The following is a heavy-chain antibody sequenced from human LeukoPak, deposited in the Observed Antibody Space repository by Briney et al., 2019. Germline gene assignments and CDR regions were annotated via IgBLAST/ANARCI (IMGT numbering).Heavy chain of an antibody. Sequence: PSETLSVTCTVSGGSISSGDYYWSWLRQPPGEGLEWIGYIYYSGNTYYNPSLKSRVTISVDTSKNQFSLKLSSVTAADTAVYYCARGGVLLWFGELLFNWFDPWGQGTLVTVSS. CDR1: GGSISSGDYY. CDR2: IYYSGNT. J-gene: IGHJ5*02. D-gene: IGHD3-10*01. CDR3: ARGGVLLWFGELLFNWFDP. V-gene: IGHV4-30-4*01.